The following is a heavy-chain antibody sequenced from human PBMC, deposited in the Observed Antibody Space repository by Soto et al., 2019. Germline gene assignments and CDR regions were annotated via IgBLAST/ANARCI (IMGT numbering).Heavy chain of an antibody. Sequence: QVQLVQSGAEVKKPGSSVKVSCKASGCTFSSYAISWVRQAPGQGLEWMGGLIPISGKANYAQKFQGRVTITADESTSTAYMELSSLRSEDTAVYYCARPTSYSNYVGGDAFDIWGQGTMVTVSS. CDR3: ARPTSYSNYVGGDAFDI. CDR1: GCTFSSYA. V-gene: IGHV1-69*01. D-gene: IGHD4-4*01. CDR2: LIPISGKA. J-gene: IGHJ3*02.